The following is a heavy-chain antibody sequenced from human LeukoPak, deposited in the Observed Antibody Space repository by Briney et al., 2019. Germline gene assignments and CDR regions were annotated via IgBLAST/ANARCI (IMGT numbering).Heavy chain of an antibody. D-gene: IGHD3-10*01. J-gene: IGHJ4*02. Sequence: GGSLRLSCGVSGFTFSNFGMSWVRQAPGKGLEWVSGFSGSGVSGKYADSVKGRFTISRDNSKNTLYLQMNSLRAEDTAVYYCAKELLLHLGFDYWGQGTLVTVSS. CDR1: GFTFSNFG. V-gene: IGHV3-23*01. CDR3: AKELLLHLGFDY. CDR2: FSGSGVSG.